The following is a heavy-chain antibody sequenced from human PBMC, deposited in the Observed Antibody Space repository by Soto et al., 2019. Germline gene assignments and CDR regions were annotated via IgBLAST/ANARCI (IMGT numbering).Heavy chain of an antibody. CDR1: GGTFSSYT. CDR3: ANRGPGANIYYYYHMDV. Sequence: QVRLVQSGAAVKRPGSSVKVSCKASGGTFSSYTISWVRQAPGQGLEWMGGIIPIFGTATYAQKFQDRVTISADESTATAYLEVTSLTSEDTALYYCANRGPGANIYYYYHMDVWGQGTTVTVFS. V-gene: IGHV1-69*01. J-gene: IGHJ6*02. CDR2: IIPIFGTA.